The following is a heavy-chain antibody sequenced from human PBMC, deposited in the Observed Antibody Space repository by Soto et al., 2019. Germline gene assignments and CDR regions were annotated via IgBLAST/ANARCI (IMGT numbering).Heavy chain of an antibody. CDR3: ARGMSSWEY. J-gene: IGHJ4*02. D-gene: IGHD6-13*01. CDR2: IKQDGNEK. V-gene: IGHV3-7*04. Sequence: EVQLVESGGALVQPGGSLRLSCAASGFTFSSYWMSWVRQAPGKGLEWVANIKQDGNEKYYVDSVKGRFTISRDNAKNSLYPQMNSLRGEDTAVYYCARGMSSWEYWGQGTLVTVSS. CDR1: GFTFSSYW.